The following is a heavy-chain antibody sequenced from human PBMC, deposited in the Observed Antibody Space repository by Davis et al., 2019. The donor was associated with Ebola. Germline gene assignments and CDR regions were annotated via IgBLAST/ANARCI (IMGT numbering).Heavy chain of an antibody. Sequence: GGSLRLSCAASGFTFSSYSMNWVRQAPGKGLEWVSYISSSSSTIYYADSVKGRFTISRDNAKNSLYLQMNSLRDEDTAVYYCAREDTVNGLYYYYYGMDVWGQGTTVTVSS. CDR1: GFTFSSYS. D-gene: IGHD4-17*01. J-gene: IGHJ6*02. V-gene: IGHV3-48*02. CDR3: AREDTVNGLYYYYYGMDV. CDR2: ISSSSSTI.